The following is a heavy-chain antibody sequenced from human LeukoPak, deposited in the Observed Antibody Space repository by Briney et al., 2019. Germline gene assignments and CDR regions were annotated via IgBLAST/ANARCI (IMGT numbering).Heavy chain of an antibody. V-gene: IGHV3-9*01. CDR2: ISWNRGSI. D-gene: IGHD5-12*01. Sequence: GGSLRLSCAASGFTFDDYAMHWVRQAPGKGLEWVSGISWNRGSIGYADSVKGRFTISRDNAKNSLYLQMNSQRAEDTALYYCAKDIVATIRGVFDYWGQGTLVTVSS. J-gene: IGHJ4*02. CDR3: AKDIVATIRGVFDY. CDR1: GFTFDDYA.